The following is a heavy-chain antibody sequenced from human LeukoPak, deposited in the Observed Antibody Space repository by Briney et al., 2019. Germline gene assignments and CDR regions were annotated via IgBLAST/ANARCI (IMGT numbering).Heavy chain of an antibody. J-gene: IGHJ6*03. V-gene: IGHV3-9*01. CDR1: GFIFDDYA. CDR2: ISWNSNTI. Sequence: AGGSLRLSCAASGFIFDDYAMHWVRDAPGKGLEWVSGISWNSNTIGYADSVKGRFTISRDNAKNSLYLQMNSLRPEDTALYYCAKDAGGYYYYYMGVWGKGTTVTISS. D-gene: IGHD1-26*01. CDR3: AKDAGGYYYYYMGV.